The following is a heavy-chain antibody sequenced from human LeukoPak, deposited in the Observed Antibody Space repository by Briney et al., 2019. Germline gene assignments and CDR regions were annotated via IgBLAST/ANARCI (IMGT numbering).Heavy chain of an antibody. J-gene: IGHJ4*02. Sequence: PGGSLRLSCAASGFTFSSYWMSWVRQAPGKGLEWVANIKQDGSEKYYVDSVKGRFTISRDNGKNSLYLQMNSLRAEDTAVYYCARAGRYFDWLSFFDYWGQGTLVTVSS. CDR1: GFTFSSYW. CDR3: ARAGRYFDWLSFFDY. CDR2: IKQDGSEK. D-gene: IGHD3-9*01. V-gene: IGHV3-7*03.